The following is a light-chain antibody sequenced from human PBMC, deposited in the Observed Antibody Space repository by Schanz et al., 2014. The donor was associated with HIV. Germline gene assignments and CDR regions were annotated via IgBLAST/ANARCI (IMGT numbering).Light chain of an antibody. CDR1: QSVSSSY. Sequence: EIVLTQSPDTLSLSPGERATLSCRASQSVSSSYIGWYQQKPGQAPRLVIYATSTRAAGIPDRFSGTGSGTDFTLTISSLEPEDFAVYYCQYFGNSGGTFGGGTKVEIK. V-gene: IGKV3-20*01. CDR3: QYFGNSGGT. CDR2: ATS. J-gene: IGKJ4*01.